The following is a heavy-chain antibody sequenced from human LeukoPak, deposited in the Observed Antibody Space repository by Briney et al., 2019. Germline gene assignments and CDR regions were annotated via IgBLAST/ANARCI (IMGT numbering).Heavy chain of an antibody. CDR2: IIPVLGRA. CDR1: GDTFSSYT. J-gene: IGHJ4*02. CDR3: ARGERDHDY. D-gene: IGHD1-14*01. V-gene: IGHV1-69*08. Sequence: ASVKVSCKASGDTFSSYTISWVRQAPGQGLEWMGRIIPVLGRANYAQKFQGRVTITADKFTSTAYMELSSLRSDDTAVYYCARGERDHDYWGQGTLVTVSS.